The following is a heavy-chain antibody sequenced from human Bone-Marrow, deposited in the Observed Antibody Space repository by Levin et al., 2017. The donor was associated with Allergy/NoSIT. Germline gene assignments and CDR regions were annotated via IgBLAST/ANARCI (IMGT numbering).Heavy chain of an antibody. CDR1: GFTFSSYA. CDR3: AKDSRLVPCMFAR. J-gene: IGHJ4*02. Sequence: GESLKISCAASGFTFSSYAMSWVRQAPGKGLEWVSAISGSGGSTYYADSVKGRFTISRDNSKNTLYLQMNSLRAEDTAVYYCAKDSRLVPCMFARWGQGTLVTVSS. CDR2: ISGSGGST. D-gene: IGHD6-13*01. V-gene: IGHV3-23*01.